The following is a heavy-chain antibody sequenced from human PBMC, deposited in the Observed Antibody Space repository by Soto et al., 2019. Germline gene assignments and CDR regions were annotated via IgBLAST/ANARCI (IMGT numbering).Heavy chain of an antibody. V-gene: IGHV6-1*01. CDR1: GDSVSSNSAA. D-gene: IGHD3-22*01. J-gene: IGHJ3*02. CDR2: TYYRSKWYN. Sequence: PSQTLSLTCAISGDSVSSNSAAWNWIRQSPSRGLEWLGRTYYRSKWYNDYAVSVKSQITINPDTSKNKFSLQLNSVTPEDTAVYFCVREDYSNSSGYYSPEAFDIWGPGTMVTASS. CDR3: VREDYSNSSGYYSPEAFDI.